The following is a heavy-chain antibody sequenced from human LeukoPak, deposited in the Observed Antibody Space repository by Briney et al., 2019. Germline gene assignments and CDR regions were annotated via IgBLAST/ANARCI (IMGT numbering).Heavy chain of an antibody. J-gene: IGHJ4*02. CDR3: ARTSGGVKPWKSLDY. V-gene: IGHV1-69*05. CDR2: IIPIFGTA. D-gene: IGHD1-1*01. CDR1: GGTFSSYA. Sequence: ASVKVSCKASGGTFSSYAISWVRQAPGQGLEWMGRIIPIFGTASYAQKFQGRVTITTDESTSTAYMELSSLRSEDTAVYYCARTSGGVKPWKSLDYWGQGTLVTVSS.